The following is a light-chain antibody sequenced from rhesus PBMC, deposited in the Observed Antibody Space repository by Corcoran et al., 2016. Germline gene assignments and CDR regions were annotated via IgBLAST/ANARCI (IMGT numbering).Light chain of an antibody. V-gene: IGKV1-94*01. J-gene: IGKJ4*01. CDR3: LQDYSPPLA. CDR1: QGINKA. CDR2: GAS. Sequence: DIQMTQSPSSLSASVGDRVTVTCRASQGINKALSWYQQKPVEAPLLLISGASSLQTGVSSRFSGTRSGTDYTLTISSLQPEDVATYYCLQDYSPPLAFGGGTKVEIK.